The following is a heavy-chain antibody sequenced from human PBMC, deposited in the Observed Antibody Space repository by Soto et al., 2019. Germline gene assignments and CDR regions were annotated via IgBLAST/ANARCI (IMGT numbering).Heavy chain of an antibody. V-gene: IGHV3-74*01. Sequence: GGSLRLSCAASGFNFSNHWMHWVRQRPAEGLVWVSRITSDGKSKAYAESVKGRIAISRDNAKNTLYLQMNGLTAENTAVYYCARESGDWPLNWFDPWGQGTLVTVSS. CDR1: GFNFSNHW. CDR2: ITSDGKSK. J-gene: IGHJ5*02. CDR3: ARESGDWPLNWFDP. D-gene: IGHD2-21*02.